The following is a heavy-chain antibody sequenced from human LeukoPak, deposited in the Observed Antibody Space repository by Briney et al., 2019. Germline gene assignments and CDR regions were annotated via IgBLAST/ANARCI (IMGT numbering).Heavy chain of an antibody. D-gene: IGHD1-14*01. CDR3: ARLPEFHAGHSYYYMDV. J-gene: IGHJ6*03. Sequence: SEILSLTCTVSGYSISSGYYWGWIRQPPGKGLEWIGSIYHSGSTYYNPSLKSRVTISVDTSKNQFSLKLSSVTAADTAVYYCARLPEFHAGHSYYYMDVWGKGTTVTVSS. CDR1: GYSISSGYY. V-gene: IGHV4-38-2*02. CDR2: IYHSGST.